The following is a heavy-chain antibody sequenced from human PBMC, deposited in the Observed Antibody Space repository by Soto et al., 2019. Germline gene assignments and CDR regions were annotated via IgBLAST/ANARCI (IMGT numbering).Heavy chain of an antibody. CDR1: GFTFSSYW. CDR2: IKQDGSEK. D-gene: IGHD3-3*01. CDR3: ARAEWSYDFWSGFDP. V-gene: IGHV3-7*03. Sequence: GGSLRLSCAASGFTFSSYWMSWVRQAPGKGLEWAANIKQDGSEKYYVDSAKGRFTISRDNAKNSLYLQMNSLRAEDTAVYYCARAEWSYDFWSGFDPWGQGTLVTVSS. J-gene: IGHJ5*02.